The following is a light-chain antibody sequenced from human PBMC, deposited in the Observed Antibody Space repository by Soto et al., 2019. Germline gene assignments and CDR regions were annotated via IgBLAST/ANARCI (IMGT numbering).Light chain of an antibody. CDR2: EVF. Sequence: QCVLTQPASGSGVAGQSVSISCTGTSNDIGAYNYVSWYQHHPGKVPKLLIYEVFRRPSGVPDRFSASKSGNTASLTVSGLQPEDEADYYCLSYVGRETGVFGSGTKVTVL. J-gene: IGLJ1*01. CDR3: LSYVGRETGV. CDR1: SNDIGAYNY. V-gene: IGLV2-8*01.